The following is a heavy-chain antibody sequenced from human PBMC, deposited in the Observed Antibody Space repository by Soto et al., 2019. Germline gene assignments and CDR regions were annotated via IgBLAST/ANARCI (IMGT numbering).Heavy chain of an antibody. D-gene: IGHD3-3*01. CDR2: IDASGST. CDR1: YSSISTYY. J-gene: IGHJ4*02. CDR3: ARGGHDFWSGPFDY. Sequence: SETLSLTCTVPYSSISTYYCNWIRQPAGKGLEWIGRIDASGSTDYDPSLKSRVTMSVDTSKNQFSLRSSSVTAADTAVYYCARGGHDFWSGPFDYWGQGAQVTVSS. V-gene: IGHV4-4*07.